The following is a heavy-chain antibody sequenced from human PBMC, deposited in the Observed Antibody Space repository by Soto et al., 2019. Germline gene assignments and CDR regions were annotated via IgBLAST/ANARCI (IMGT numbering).Heavy chain of an antibody. Sequence: QVQLVESGGGVVQPGRSLRLSCAVSGFTVSTYGMHWVRQAPGKGLEWVAVISRDGGTKYYADSVKGRFTISRDNSRNTLFLEMNSRRGDDMAVEYCTGEVASGYWGQGTLVTVSS. J-gene: IGHJ4*02. V-gene: IGHV3-30*03. CDR2: ISRDGGTK. CDR1: GFTVSTYG. D-gene: IGHD2-8*02. CDR3: TGEVASGY.